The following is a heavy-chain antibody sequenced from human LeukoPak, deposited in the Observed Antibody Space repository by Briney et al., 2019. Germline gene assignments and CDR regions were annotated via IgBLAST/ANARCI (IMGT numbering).Heavy chain of an antibody. CDR3: ARTKWGYSSGWYNY. CDR2: IYHSGST. D-gene: IGHD6-19*01. J-gene: IGHJ4*02. V-gene: IGHV4-38-2*02. Sequence: SETLSLTCTVSGYSISSGYYWGWIRQPPGKGLEWIGSIYHSGSTYYNPSLKSRVTISVDTSKNQFSLKLSSVTAADTAVYYCARTKWGYSSGWYNYWGQGTLVTVSS. CDR1: GYSISSGYY.